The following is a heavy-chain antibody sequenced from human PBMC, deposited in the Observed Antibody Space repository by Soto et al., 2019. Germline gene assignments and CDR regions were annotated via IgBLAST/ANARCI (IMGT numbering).Heavy chain of an antibody. J-gene: IGHJ4*02. D-gene: IGHD2-2*01. CDR3: RGHNIVVVPAADFDY. Sequence: VQLVQSGGGLVQPGGSLRLSCAASGFTVNNYYMSWVRQAPGKGLEWVSTIYSGSSTFYADSVKGRFTISRDNSKSTLFLQMDSLRAEDTAVYYCRGHNIVVVPAADFDYWGQGTLVTVSP. V-gene: IGHV3-66*01. CDR1: GFTVNNYY. CDR2: IYSGSST.